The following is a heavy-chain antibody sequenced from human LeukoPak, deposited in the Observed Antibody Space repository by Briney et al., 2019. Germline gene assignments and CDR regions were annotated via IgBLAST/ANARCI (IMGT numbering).Heavy chain of an antibody. D-gene: IGHD6-13*01. CDR2: INPSSGST. CDR1: GSTFTRYY. Sequence: ASVKVSCKASGSTFTRYYTHWVRQAPGQGLDWMGMINPSSGSTRFAQMFQDRVTMTRDTSTSAVYMELSSLTSEDTAMYYYARTYSSSWSYCDSWGQGTLVTVSS. V-gene: IGHV1-46*01. J-gene: IGHJ4*02. CDR3: ARTYSSSWSYCDS.